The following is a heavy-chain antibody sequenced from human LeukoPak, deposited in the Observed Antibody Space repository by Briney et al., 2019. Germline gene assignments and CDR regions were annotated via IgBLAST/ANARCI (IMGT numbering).Heavy chain of an antibody. J-gene: IGHJ6*02. Sequence: GGSLRLSCAASGFTFSDYYMSWIRQAPGKGLEWVSYISSSGSTIYYADSVKGRFTISRDNAKNSLYLQMNSLRAEDTAVYYCARDPRYFDWLTGGYFYYYGMDVWGQGTTVTVSS. CDR1: GFTFSDYY. D-gene: IGHD3-9*01. CDR2: ISSSGSTI. CDR3: ARDPRYFDWLTGGYFYYYGMDV. V-gene: IGHV3-11*04.